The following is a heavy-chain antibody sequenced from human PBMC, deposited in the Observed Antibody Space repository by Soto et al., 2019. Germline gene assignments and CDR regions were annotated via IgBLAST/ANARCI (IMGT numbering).Heavy chain of an antibody. CDR2: IIPIFGTA. V-gene: IGHV1-69*01. CDR3: ARDQFANPPQCYDSIYYGMDV. Sequence: QVQLVQSGAEVKKPGSSVKVSCKASGGTFSSYAISWVRQAPGQGLEWMGGIIPIFGTANYAQKFQGRVTITADESTSKAYMELSSLRSEDTAVYYCARDQFANPPQCYDSIYYGMDVWGQGTTVTVSS. D-gene: IGHD5-12*01. J-gene: IGHJ6*02. CDR1: GGTFSSYA.